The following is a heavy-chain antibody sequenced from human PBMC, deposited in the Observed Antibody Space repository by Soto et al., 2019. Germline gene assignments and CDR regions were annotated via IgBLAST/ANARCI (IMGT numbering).Heavy chain of an antibody. J-gene: IGHJ6*03. CDR2: IYYSGST. CDR3: ARSCADIVVVPAADPPYYYYYMDV. CDR1: GGSISSGGYY. D-gene: IGHD2-2*01. V-gene: IGHV4-31*03. Sequence: SETLSLTCTVSGGSISSGGYYWSWIRQHPGKGLEWIGYIYYSGSTYYNPSLKSRVTISVDTSKNQFSLKLSSVTAADTAVYYCARSCADIVVVPAADPPYYYYYMDVWGKGTTVTVSS.